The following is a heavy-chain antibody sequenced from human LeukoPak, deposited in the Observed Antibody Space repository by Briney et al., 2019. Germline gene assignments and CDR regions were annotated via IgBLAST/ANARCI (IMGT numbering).Heavy chain of an antibody. D-gene: IGHD1-26*01. CDR1: GYTFINYA. CDR2: ISAYTGST. V-gene: IGHV1-18*01. Sequence: GASVKVSCKASGYTFINYALTWVRQAPGQGFEWMGWISAYTGSTNYAQKLQGRVTMPTDPSTSTAYMELRSLRSDDTAVYYCARTVGATGAFDIWGQGTMVTVSS. J-gene: IGHJ3*02. CDR3: ARTVGATGAFDI.